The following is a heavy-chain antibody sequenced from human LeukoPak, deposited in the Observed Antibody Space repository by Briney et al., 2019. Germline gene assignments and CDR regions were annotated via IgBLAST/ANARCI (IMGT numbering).Heavy chain of an antibody. CDR2: ISYDGSNK. V-gene: IGHV3-30*18. CDR1: GFTFSSYG. J-gene: IGHJ4*02. D-gene: IGHD3-10*01. CDR3: AKDLGYIDY. Sequence: GGSLRLSCAASGFTFSSYGMHWDRQAPGKGLEWVALISYDGSNKYYADSVKGRFTISRDNSKNTLYLQMNSLRAEDTAVYYCAKDLGYIDYWGQGTLVTVSS.